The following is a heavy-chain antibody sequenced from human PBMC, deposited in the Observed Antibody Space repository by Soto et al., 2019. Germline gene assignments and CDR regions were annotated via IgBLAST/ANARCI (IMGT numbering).Heavy chain of an antibody. J-gene: IGHJ5*02. CDR3: ARGSFLATTVTRYWKLNWFDP. D-gene: IGHD4-17*01. V-gene: IGHV4-34*01. CDR1: GGSFSGYY. Sequence: SETLSLTCAVYGGSFSGYYWSWIRQPPGKGLEWIGEINHSGSTNYNPSLKSRVTISVDTSKNQFSLKLSSVTAADTAVYYCARGSFLATTVTRYWKLNWFDPWGQGTLVTVSS. CDR2: INHSGST.